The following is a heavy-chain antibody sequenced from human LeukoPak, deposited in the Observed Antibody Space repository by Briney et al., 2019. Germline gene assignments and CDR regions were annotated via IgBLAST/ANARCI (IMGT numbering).Heavy chain of an antibody. CDR3: ASRGDYGWGNYFDY. CDR2: IYQSGST. D-gene: IGHD4-17*01. Sequence: SETLSLTCAVSGGSISSGGYSWSWIRQPPGKGLGWIGYIYQSGSTYYNPSLKSRVTISVDRSKNQFSLKLSSVTAADTAVYYCASRGDYGWGNYFDYWGQGTLVTVSS. CDR1: GGSISSGGYS. V-gene: IGHV4-30-2*01. J-gene: IGHJ4*02.